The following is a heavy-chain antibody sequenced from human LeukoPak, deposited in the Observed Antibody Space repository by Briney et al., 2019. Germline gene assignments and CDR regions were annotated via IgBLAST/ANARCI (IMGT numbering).Heavy chain of an antibody. CDR3: ARHFRHYYDSSGPKVLFDY. D-gene: IGHD3-22*01. CDR2: IYYSGST. Sequence: PSETLSLTCTVPGGSITSYYWSWLRQPPGKGLEWIGYIYYSGSTNYNPSLKSRVTISVDTSKNQFSLKLSSVTAADTAVYYCARHFRHYYDSSGPKVLFDYWGQGTLVTVSS. V-gene: IGHV4-59*08. CDR1: GGSITSYY. J-gene: IGHJ4*02.